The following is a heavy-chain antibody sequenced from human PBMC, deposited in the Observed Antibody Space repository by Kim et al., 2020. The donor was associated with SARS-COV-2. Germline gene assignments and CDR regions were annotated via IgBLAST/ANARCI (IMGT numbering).Heavy chain of an antibody. CDR3: ARGGDTALPDY. D-gene: IGHD5-18*01. Sequence: TSYAQKFQGRVTMTRDTSTNTLYMELRSRRSDDTAEYYCARGGDTALPDYWGQGTLVTVSS. CDR2: T. V-gene: IGHV1-46*01. J-gene: IGHJ4*02.